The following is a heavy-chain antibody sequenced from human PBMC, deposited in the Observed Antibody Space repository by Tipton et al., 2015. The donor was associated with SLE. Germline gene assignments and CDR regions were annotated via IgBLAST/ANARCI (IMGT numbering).Heavy chain of an antibody. CDR1: GGFIRSYN. Sequence: GLVKPSETLSLTCSVSGGFIRSYNWRWIRQSPGKGLEWIGDISYSGSTNYNPSLKSRVSISIDTSSNHFYLNLRSVTAADTAVYYCARSGDPGGSPVLYWGQGILVTVSS. CDR2: ISYSGST. V-gene: IGHV4-59*08. CDR3: ARSGDPGGSPVLY. D-gene: IGHD1-14*01. J-gene: IGHJ4*02.